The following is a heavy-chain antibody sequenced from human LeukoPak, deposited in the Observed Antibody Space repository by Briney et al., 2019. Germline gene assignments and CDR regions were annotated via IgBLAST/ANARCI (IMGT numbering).Heavy chain of an antibody. CDR1: GFTFNTYT. V-gene: IGHV3-21*01. Sequence: GGSLRLSCAASGFTFNTYTMNWVRQAPGRGLEWVSSISSRGSYIDYADSMKGRFTISRDNAKNFLYLEMYSLRAEDTAMYFCARDFSPDDLGNRGCAGYWGQGALVTVSS. CDR2: ISSRGSYI. CDR3: ARDFSPDDLGNRGCAGY. D-gene: IGHD7-27*01. J-gene: IGHJ4*02.